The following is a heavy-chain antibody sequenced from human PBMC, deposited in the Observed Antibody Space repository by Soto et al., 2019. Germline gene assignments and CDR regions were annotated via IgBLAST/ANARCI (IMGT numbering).Heavy chain of an antibody. CDR1: GYTFTSYG. J-gene: IGHJ4*02. D-gene: IGHD1-26*01. V-gene: IGHV1-18*01. CDR3: ARDRPFSGSYHFDY. CDR2: ISAYNGNT. Sequence: ASVKVSCKASGYTFTSYGISWVRQAPGQGLEWMGWISAYNGNTNYAQKLQGRVTMTTDTSTSTAYMELRGLRSDDTAVYYCARDRPFSGSYHFDYWGQGTLVTVSS.